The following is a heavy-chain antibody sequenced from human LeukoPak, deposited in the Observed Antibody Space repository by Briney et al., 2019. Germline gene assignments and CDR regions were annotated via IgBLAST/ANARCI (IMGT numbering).Heavy chain of an antibody. J-gene: IGHJ3*02. D-gene: IGHD2-2*01. Sequence: APVKVSCKASGYTFTSYGISWVRQAPGQGLEWMGWISAYNGNTNYAQKLQGRVTMTTDTSTSTAYMELRSLRSDDTAVYYCASTRPSSGAFDIWGQGTMVTVSS. CDR2: ISAYNGNT. CDR3: ASTRPSSGAFDI. V-gene: IGHV1-18*01. CDR1: GYTFTSYG.